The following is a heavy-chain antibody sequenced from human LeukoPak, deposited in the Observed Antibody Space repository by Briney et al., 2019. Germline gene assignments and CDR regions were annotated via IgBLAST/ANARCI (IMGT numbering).Heavy chain of an antibody. Sequence: GGSLRLSCAASGFTFSSYSMNWVRQAPGKGLEWVSSISSRSTYIYYADSLKGRFTISRDNAKNSLYLQMNSLKAEDTAVYYCAARDSYGSGSYPIDYWGQGTLVTVSS. CDR1: GFTFSSYS. J-gene: IGHJ4*02. V-gene: IGHV3-21*01. CDR3: AARDSYGSGSYPIDY. D-gene: IGHD3-10*01. CDR2: ISSRSTYI.